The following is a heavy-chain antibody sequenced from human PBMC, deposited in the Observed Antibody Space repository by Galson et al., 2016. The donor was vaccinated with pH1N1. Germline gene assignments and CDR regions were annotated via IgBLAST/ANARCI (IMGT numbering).Heavy chain of an antibody. V-gene: IGHV6-1*01. J-gene: IGHJ4*02. CDR1: GDSVSSSSDT. CDR3: VREVWLRRGYYIDH. D-gene: IGHD3-3*01. Sequence: CAISGDSVSSSSDTWNWIRQSPRRGLEWLGRIYHRSKWYYEYAPSLQGRLRISPDTSSNQMSLHLNSVTLDDAAVYYCVREVWLRRGYYIDHWGQGSLVTVSS. CDR2: IYHRSKWYY.